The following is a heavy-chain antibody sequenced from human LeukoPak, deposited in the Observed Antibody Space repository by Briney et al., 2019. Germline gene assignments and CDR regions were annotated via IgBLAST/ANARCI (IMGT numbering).Heavy chain of an antibody. V-gene: IGHV3-21*01. Sequence: PGGSLRLSCAASGFTFSSYSINWVRQAPGKGLEWVSSISSSSSYIYYADSVKGRFTISRDNAKNSLYLQMNSLRAEDTAVYYCARDASSGGAFDIWGQGTMVTVSS. D-gene: IGHD3-10*01. J-gene: IGHJ3*02. CDR2: ISSSSSYI. CDR1: GFTFSSYS. CDR3: ARDASSGGAFDI.